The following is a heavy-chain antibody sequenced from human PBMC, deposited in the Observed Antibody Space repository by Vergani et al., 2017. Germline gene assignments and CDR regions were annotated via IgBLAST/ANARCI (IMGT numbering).Heavy chain of an antibody. CDR2: IYYSGST. D-gene: IGHD3-3*01. Sequence: QLQLQESGPGLVKPSETLSLTCTVSGGSISSRSYYWGWIRQPPGKGLEWIGSIYYSGSTYYNPSLKSRVTISVDTSKNQFSLKLSSVTAADAAVYYCARANYDFWSGSVINWFDPWGQGTLVTVSS. V-gene: IGHV4-39*01. CDR1: GGSISSRSYY. J-gene: IGHJ5*02. CDR3: ARANYDFWSGSVINWFDP.